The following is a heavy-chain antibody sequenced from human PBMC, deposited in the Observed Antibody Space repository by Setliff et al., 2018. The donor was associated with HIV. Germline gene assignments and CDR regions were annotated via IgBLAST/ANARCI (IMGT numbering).Heavy chain of an antibody. V-gene: IGHV1-18*01. CDR3: ARVPYRSAWFSGGHDAFDI. Sequence: GASVKVSCKASGYSFARYGLSWVRQAPGQGLEWIGWISGFNGNTKYAQSFQDRVAMTTETATSTAYMEMRSLRSGDTAVYFCARVPYRSAWFSGGHDAFDIWGQGTMVTVS. D-gene: IGHD6-19*01. CDR2: ISGFNGNT. CDR1: GYSFARYG. J-gene: IGHJ3*02.